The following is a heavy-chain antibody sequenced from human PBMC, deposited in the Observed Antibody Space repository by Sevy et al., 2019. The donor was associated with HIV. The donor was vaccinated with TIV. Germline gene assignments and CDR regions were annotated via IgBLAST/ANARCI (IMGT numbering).Heavy chain of an antibody. CDR2: IRIYNGYT. J-gene: IGHJ4*02. CDR1: VETFISYG. D-gene: IGHD5-12*01. CDR3: ARDGGYSGYDKGFDY. V-gene: IGHV1-18*01. Sequence: ASVKVSCKASVETFISYGISWVRQAPGQGLEWMGLIRIYNGYTNYAKKFQGRIALTTDTSTTTAYMELRGLRSDDTAVYYCARDGGYSGYDKGFDYWGQGTLVTVSS.